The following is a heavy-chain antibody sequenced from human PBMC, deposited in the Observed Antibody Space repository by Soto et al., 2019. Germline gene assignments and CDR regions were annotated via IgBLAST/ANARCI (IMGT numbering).Heavy chain of an antibody. CDR3: ARESRYCSGGSCYFLPGIDY. CDR2: IIPIFGTA. J-gene: IGHJ4*02. D-gene: IGHD2-15*01. CDR1: GGTFSSYA. Sequence: QVQLVQSGAEVKKPGSSVKVSCKASGGTFSSYAISWVRQAPGQGLEWMGGIIPIFGTANYAQKFQGRVTITADESTSTACMELSSPRSEDTAVYYCARESRYCSGGSCYFLPGIDYWGQGTLVTVSS. V-gene: IGHV1-69*12.